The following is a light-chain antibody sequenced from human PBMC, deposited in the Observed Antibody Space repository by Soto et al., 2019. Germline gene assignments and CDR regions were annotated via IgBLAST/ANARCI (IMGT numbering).Light chain of an antibody. CDR2: DAS. CDR3: QQRSNWPPIT. Sequence: EIVLTQSPATLSLSPGEIATLSCRASQSVSSYLAWYQQNPGQAPRLLIYDASNRATGIPARFSGSGSGTDFTLTISSLEPEDFAVYSCQQRSNWPPITFGQGTRLEIK. V-gene: IGKV3-11*01. J-gene: IGKJ5*01. CDR1: QSVSSY.